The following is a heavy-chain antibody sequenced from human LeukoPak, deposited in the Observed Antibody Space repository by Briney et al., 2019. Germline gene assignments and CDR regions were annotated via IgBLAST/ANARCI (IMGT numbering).Heavy chain of an antibody. Sequence: GGSLRLSCAASGFTFNDYYMGWIRQAPGKGLEWLSYINIGGTNTHYADSVKGRFTISRDNAKKSLYLEMNNLRAEDTAVYYCATDGVGFDTWGQGVLVTVSS. J-gene: IGHJ5*02. CDR2: INIGGTNT. CDR1: GFTFNDYY. V-gene: IGHV3-11*01. CDR3: ATDGVGFDT.